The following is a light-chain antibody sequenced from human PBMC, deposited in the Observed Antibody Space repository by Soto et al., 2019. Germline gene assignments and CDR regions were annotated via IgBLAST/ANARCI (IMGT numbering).Light chain of an antibody. CDR2: DAS. V-gene: IGKV1-33*01. Sequence: DIQMTQSPSSLSASVGDRVTITCQASQDISNYLNWYQQKPGKAPKLLIYDASNLETGVPSRFSGSGSGTDFTFTISSLQPEDIATYYCQQYGNLPLTFXGGTKVDIK. J-gene: IGKJ4*01. CDR3: QQYGNLPLT. CDR1: QDISNY.